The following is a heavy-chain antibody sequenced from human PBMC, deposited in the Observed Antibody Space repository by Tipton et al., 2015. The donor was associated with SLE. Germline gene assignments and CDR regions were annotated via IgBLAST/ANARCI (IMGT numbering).Heavy chain of an antibody. CDR2: IYYSGST. V-gene: IGHV4-59*01. Sequence: TLSLTCTVSGGSISNYYWNWIRQPPGKGLEWIGYIYYSGSTNYNPSLKSRVTISVDTSKNQFSLKLSSVTAADTAVYYCARFEGGGYSAYWGQGPLVIVSS. D-gene: IGHD5-12*01. J-gene: IGHJ4*02. CDR1: GGSISNYY. CDR3: ARFEGGGYSAY.